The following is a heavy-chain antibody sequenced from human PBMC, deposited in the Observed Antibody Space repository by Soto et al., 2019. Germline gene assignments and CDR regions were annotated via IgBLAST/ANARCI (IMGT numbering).Heavy chain of an antibody. CDR1: GYTFTGYA. CDR3: ARAVAVAADFDY. Sequence: ASVKVSCKASGYTFTGYAMHWVRQAPGQRLEWMGWINAGNGNTKYSQKFQGRVTITRDTSASAAYMELGSLSSEDTAVYYCARAVAVAADFDYWGQGTLVTVSS. V-gene: IGHV1-3*01. D-gene: IGHD6-19*01. J-gene: IGHJ4*02. CDR2: INAGNGNT.